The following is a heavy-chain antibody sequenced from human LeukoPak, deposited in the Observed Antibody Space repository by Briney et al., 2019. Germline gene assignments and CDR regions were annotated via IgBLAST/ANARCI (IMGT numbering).Heavy chain of an antibody. CDR3: AKDADDYFLD. CDR2: SWFAGDTK. J-gene: IGHJ4*02. Sequence: PGGSLRLSCVASGFTFTSYGMHWVRQAPGKGLEWVAVSWFAGDTKYYADSVKGRFTISRDNPKNTVYLQLNSLRADDTAIYYCAKDADDYFLDWGQGTLVTVSS. D-gene: IGHD3-3*01. V-gene: IGHV3-30*02. CDR1: GFTFTSYG.